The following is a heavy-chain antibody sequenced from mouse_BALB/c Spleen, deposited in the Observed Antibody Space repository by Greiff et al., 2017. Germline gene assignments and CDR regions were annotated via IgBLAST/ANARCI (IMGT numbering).Heavy chain of an antibody. V-gene: IGHV5-6-5*01. CDR1: GFTFSSYA. J-gene: IGHJ2*01. CDR2: ISSGGST. Sequence: EVKLMESGGGLVKPGGSLKLSCAASGFTFSSYAMSWVRQTPEKRLEWVASISSGGSTYYPDSVKGRFTISRDNARNILYLQMSSLRSEDTAMYYCAREYTTVVATDYWGQGTTLTVSS. CDR3: AREYTTVVATDY. D-gene: IGHD1-1*01.